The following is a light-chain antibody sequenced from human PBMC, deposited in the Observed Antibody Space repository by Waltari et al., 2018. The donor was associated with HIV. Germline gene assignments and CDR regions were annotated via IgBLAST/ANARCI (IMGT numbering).Light chain of an antibody. CDR3: AAWDDSLNGVV. CDR2: SNN. Sequence: LTQPPSASGTPGQRVTISCSGSSSNIGSNTVNWYQQLPGTAPKLLIYSNNQRPSGVPDRFSGSKSGTSASLAISGLQSEDEADYYCAAWDDSLNGVVFGGGTKLTVL. J-gene: IGLJ2*01. CDR1: SSNIGSNT. V-gene: IGLV1-44*01.